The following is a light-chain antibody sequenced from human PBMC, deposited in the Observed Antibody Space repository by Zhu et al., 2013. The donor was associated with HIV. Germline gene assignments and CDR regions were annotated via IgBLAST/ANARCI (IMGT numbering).Light chain of an antibody. Sequence: IQMTQSPSSLSASLRDRVTITCRASQGIRNDLGWYQKKEGKAPKVLIYAASNLQNGVPSRFSGSGSGTDFTLTISSLQPEDFATYYCLQDFGHPYTFGQGTKLEV. J-gene: IGKJ2*01. V-gene: IGKV1-6*01. CDR2: AAS. CDR3: LQDFGHPYT. CDR1: QGIRND.